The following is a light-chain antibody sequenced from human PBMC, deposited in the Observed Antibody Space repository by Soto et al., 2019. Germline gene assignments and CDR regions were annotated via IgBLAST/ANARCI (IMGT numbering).Light chain of an antibody. CDR1: SSDVGDYNS. CDR3: SSYATNTALGV. CDR2: DVS. Sequence: QSVLTQPASVSGSPGQSITISRTGTSSDVGDYNSLSWYQQYPGKAPKLLIYDVSNRPLRVSNRISASKSGTTASLTISGLQAEDEADYYCSSYATNTALGVFGTGTKLPVL. J-gene: IGLJ1*01. V-gene: IGLV2-14*01.